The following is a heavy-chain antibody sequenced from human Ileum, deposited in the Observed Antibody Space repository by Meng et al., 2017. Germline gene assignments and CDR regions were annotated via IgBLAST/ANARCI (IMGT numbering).Heavy chain of an antibody. CDR1: GGSVSSASYY. J-gene: IGHJ4*02. CDR3: ARFYGSGTFEVHDY. V-gene: IGHV4-61*01. D-gene: IGHD3-10*01. CDR2: IHYSGSR. Sequence: QVQLQESGHGWGGPSETLSLTCNVSGGSVSSASYYWSWIRQPPGKGLEWIGLIHYSGSRNYNPSLKSRVTMSVDTSKNQVSLRLTSVTAADTAVYYCARFYGSGTFEVHDYWGQGTLVTVSS.